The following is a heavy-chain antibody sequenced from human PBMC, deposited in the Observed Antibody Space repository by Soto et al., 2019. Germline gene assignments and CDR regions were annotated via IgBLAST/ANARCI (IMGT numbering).Heavy chain of an antibody. V-gene: IGHV1-69*12. CDR2: FFPVFGTP. CDR1: GGTFANFA. Sequence: QVQLVQSGAEVKKPGSSVKVSCKTSGGTFANFAIARVRQAPGHGLEWMGGFFPVFGTPTYAQKFRGRVSISADESTNTTYMEVTGLTSEDTALYYCARAPQWSPTWYSYGLDVWGQGTSVTVAS. J-gene: IGHJ6*02. D-gene: IGHD2-15*01. CDR3: ARAPQWSPTWYSYGLDV.